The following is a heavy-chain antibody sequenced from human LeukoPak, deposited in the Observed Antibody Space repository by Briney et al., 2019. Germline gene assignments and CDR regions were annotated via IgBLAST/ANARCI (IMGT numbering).Heavy chain of an antibody. CDR3: ARERGIRDAFDF. D-gene: IGHD1-14*01. CDR1: GYTFTGYY. J-gene: IGHJ3*01. Sequence: ASVKVSCTASGYTFTGYYMHWVRQAPGQGLEWMGWINPNSGGTNYAQKFQGRVTMTRDTSISTAYMELSRLRPEDMAVYYCARERGIRDAFDFWGQGTMVTVSS. CDR2: INPNSGGT. V-gene: IGHV1-2*02.